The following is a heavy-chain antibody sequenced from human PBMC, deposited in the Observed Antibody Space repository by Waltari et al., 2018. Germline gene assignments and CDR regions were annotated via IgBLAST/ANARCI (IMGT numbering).Heavy chain of an antibody. D-gene: IGHD3-3*01. CDR1: GFTFSSYG. V-gene: IGHV3-30*02. J-gene: IGHJ4*02. Sequence: QVQLVESGGGVVQPGGSLRLSCAASGFTFSSYGMHWVRQAPGKGLEWVAFIRYDGSNKYYADSVKGRFTISRDNSKNTLYLQMNSLRAEDTAVYYCAKVLGHSTNVLRFLEWALDYWGQGTLVTVSS. CDR3: AKVLGHSTNVLRFLEWALDY. CDR2: IRYDGSNK.